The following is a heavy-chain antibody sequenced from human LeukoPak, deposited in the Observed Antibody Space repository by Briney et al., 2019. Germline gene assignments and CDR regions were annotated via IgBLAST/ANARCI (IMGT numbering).Heavy chain of an antibody. J-gene: IGHJ4*02. CDR2: IYYSGST. Sequence: PSETLSLTCTVSGGSISSYYWSWIRQPPGKGLEWIGYIYYSGSTNYNPSLKSRVTMSVDTSKNQFSLKLSSVTAADTAVYYCARGRLWFGELLPPDYWGQGTLVTVSS. CDR3: ARGRLWFGELLPPDY. V-gene: IGHV4-59*01. CDR1: GGSISSYY. D-gene: IGHD3-10*01.